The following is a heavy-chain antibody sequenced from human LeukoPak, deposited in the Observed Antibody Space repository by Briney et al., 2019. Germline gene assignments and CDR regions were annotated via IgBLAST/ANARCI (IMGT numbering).Heavy chain of an antibody. D-gene: IGHD6-19*01. Sequence: GGSLRLSYAASGFTFSSYAMSWVRQAPGKGLEWVSAISGSGGSTYYADSVKGRFTISRDNSKNTLYLQMNGLRAEDTAVYYCAKRWTSESSGWYVHYWGQGTLVTVSS. V-gene: IGHV3-23*01. J-gene: IGHJ4*02. CDR3: AKRWTSESSGWYVHY. CDR1: GFTFSSYA. CDR2: ISGSGGST.